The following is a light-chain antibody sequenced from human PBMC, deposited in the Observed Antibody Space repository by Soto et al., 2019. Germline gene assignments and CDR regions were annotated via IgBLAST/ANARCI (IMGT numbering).Light chain of an antibody. J-gene: IGKJ3*01. CDR2: AAS. CDR1: QTISDY. Sequence: DIQMTQSPSSLSASVGDRVTITCRTSQTISDYLNWYQHKPGKAPKLLISAASSLQSGVPSRFSGSGSGTDFTLTISSLQPEDFATYYCQQSYSTLTFGPGTMVDI. CDR3: QQSYSTLT. V-gene: IGKV1-39*01.